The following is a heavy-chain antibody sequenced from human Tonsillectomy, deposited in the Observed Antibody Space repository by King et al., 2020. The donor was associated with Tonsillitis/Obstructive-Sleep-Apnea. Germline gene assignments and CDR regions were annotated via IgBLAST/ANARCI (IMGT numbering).Heavy chain of an antibody. Sequence: VQLVESGGGVVQPGRSLRLSCAASGFTFSSYAMHWVRQAPGKGLEWVAVISYDGSNKYYADSVKGRFTISRDNSKNTLYLQMNSLRAEDTAVYYCAKHTYYFGSSCYYNLVSGIDVWGQGTTVTVSS. CDR1: GFTFSSYA. CDR3: AKHTYYFGSSCYYNLVSGIDV. D-gene: IGHD3-10*01. J-gene: IGHJ6*02. CDR2: ISYDGSNK. V-gene: IGHV3-30*04.